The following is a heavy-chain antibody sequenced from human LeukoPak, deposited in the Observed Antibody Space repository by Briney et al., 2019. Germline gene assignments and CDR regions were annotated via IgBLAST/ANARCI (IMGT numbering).Heavy chain of an antibody. CDR3: AREESDYGDYYYYGMDV. V-gene: IGHV7-4-1*02. J-gene: IGHJ6*02. CDR2: INTNTGSP. CDR1: GFTLTSYA. D-gene: IGHD4-17*01. Sequence: ASVKVSCKASGFTLTSYAMNWVRQAPGQGLEWMGCINTNTGSPTYAQGFTGRFVFSLDTSVSTAYLQISSLKAEDTAVYYCAREESDYGDYYYYGMDVWGQGTTVTVSS.